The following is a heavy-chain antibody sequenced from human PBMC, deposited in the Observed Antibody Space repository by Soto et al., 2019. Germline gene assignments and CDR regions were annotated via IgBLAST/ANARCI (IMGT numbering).Heavy chain of an antibody. J-gene: IGHJ5*02. CDR2: ISSSGSTI. CDR3: ARNLYYYDTSGYHP. V-gene: IGHV3-11*01. D-gene: IGHD3-22*01. CDR1: GFTFSDYY. Sequence: PGGSLRLSCAASGFTFSDYYMSWIRQAPGKGLEWVSYISSSGSTIYYADSVKGRFTISRDNAKNSLYLQMNSLRAEDTAVYYCARNLYYYDTSGYHPWGQGTLLTVSS.